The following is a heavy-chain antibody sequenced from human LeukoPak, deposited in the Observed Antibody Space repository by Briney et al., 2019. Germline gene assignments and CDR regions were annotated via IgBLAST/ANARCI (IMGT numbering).Heavy chain of an antibody. CDR1: GYTFTSYA. J-gene: IGHJ3*02. V-gene: IGHV1-3*01. CDR3: AREGLIAVAGTNDAFDI. CDR2: INAGNGNT. D-gene: IGHD6-19*01. Sequence: GASVKVSCKASGYTFTSYAMHWVRQAPGQRLEWMGWINAGNGNTKYSQKFQGRVTITRDTSASTAYMELSSLRSEDTAVYYCAREGLIAVAGTNDAFDIWGQGTMVTVSS.